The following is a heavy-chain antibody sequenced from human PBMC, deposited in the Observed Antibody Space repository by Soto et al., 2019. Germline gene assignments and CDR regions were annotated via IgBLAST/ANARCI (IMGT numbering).Heavy chain of an antibody. Sequence: GSLRLSCAASGFTCSSYWMSWVRQAPGKGLEWVANIKQDGSEKYYVDSVKGRFTISRDNAKNSLYLQMNSLRAEDTAVYYCAREIVVVVAATYYFDYWGQGTLVTVSS. CDR1: GFTCSSYW. D-gene: IGHD2-15*01. CDR2: IKQDGSEK. CDR3: AREIVVVVAATYYFDY. J-gene: IGHJ4*02. V-gene: IGHV3-7*01.